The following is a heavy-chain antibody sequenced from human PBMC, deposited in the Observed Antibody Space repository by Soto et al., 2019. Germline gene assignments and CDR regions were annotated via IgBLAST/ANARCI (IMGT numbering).Heavy chain of an antibody. CDR2: ISAYNGNT. J-gene: IGHJ5*02. CDR3: ARAVSLGRAARLGWFDL. CDR1: GYAFTSYG. Sequence: ASVKSSCQASGYAFTSYGISSVLQAPEQEFEWMGWISAYNGNTNSAQKLQGRVTMTTDTSTSTAYMELRSLRSDDTAVHYCARAVSLGRAARLGWFDLWGQGTLVTVYS. V-gene: IGHV1-18*01. D-gene: IGHD6-6*01.